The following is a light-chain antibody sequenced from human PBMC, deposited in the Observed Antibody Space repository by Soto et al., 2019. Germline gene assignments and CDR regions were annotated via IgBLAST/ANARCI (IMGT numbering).Light chain of an antibody. Sequence: EIVLTQSPGTLSLSPGERATLSCRARQSVSRSYLAWYQQKPGQAPRLLIYGASSRATGIPDRFSGSGSGTDFTLNISRLEPEDFAVYYCQQYGSSPLITFGQGTRLEIK. J-gene: IGKJ5*01. CDR3: QQYGSSPLIT. CDR2: GAS. CDR1: QSVSRSY. V-gene: IGKV3-20*01.